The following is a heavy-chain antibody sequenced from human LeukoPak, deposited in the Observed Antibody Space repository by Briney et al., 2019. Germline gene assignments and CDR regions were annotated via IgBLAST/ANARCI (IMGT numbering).Heavy chain of an antibody. CDR2: IWYDGSNK. V-gene: IGHV3-33*01. CDR1: GFGFSSYG. D-gene: IGHD3-10*01. J-gene: IGHJ6*02. Sequence: GGSLRLSCAASGFGFSSYGMHWVRQAPGKGLEWVALIWYDGSNKYYADSVKGRFTISRDSSKNTLYLEMSSLRAEGTAVYFCARERTLYVSGSGYGMDVWGQGTTVTVSS. CDR3: ARERTLYVSGSGYGMDV.